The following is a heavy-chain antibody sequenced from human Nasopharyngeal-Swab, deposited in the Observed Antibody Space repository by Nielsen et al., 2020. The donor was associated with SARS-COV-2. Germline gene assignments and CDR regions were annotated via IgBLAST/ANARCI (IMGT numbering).Heavy chain of an antibody. CDR2: ISSSGSTI. Sequence: GESLKISCAASGFTFSSYEMNWVRQAPGKGLEWVSYISSSGSTIYYADSVKGRFTISRDNAKNSLYLQMNSLRAEDTAVYYYARDKARYNWNLSLGWYFDLWGRGTLVTVSS. J-gene: IGHJ2*01. D-gene: IGHD1-20*01. CDR3: ARDKARYNWNLSLGWYFDL. V-gene: IGHV3-48*03. CDR1: GFTFSSYE.